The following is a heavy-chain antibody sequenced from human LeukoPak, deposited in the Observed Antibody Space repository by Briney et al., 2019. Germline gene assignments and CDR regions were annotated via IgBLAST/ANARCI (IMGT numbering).Heavy chain of an antibody. V-gene: IGHV3-72*01. D-gene: IGHD5-18*01. CDR3: TRFRPSSSSGYDY. CDR2: IRNKPNSYTT. Sequence: GGSLRLSCAASGFTFSSYSMIWVRQAPGKGLEWVGRIRNKPNSYTTDYVASVRGRFTISRDDSQNSVYLQMNSLKAEDTALYYCTRFRPSSSSGYDYWGQGTLVTVSS. J-gene: IGHJ4*02. CDR1: GFTFSSYS.